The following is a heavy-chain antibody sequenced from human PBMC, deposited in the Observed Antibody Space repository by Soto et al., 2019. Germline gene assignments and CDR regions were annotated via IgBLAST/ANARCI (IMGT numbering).Heavy chain of an antibody. V-gene: IGHV1-8*01. J-gene: IGHJ6*03. CDR3: ARGNYYYYYMDV. CDR1: GYTFTSYD. CDR2: MNPNSGNT. Sequence: ASAKVSCKASGYTFTSYDINWVRQATGQGLEWMGWMNPNSGNTGYAQKFQGRVTMTRNTSISTAYMELSSLRSEDTAVYYCARGNYYYYYMDVWGKGTTVNVSS.